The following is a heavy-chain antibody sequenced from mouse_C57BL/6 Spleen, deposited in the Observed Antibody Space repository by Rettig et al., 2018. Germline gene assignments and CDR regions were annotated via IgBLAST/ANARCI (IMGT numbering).Heavy chain of an antibody. CDR2: IDPSDSYT. J-gene: IGHJ2*01. CDR3: ARIYDGYSDY. Sequence: QVQVQQPGAELVMPGTSVKLSCKASGYTFTSYWMHWVRQRPGQGLEWIGQIDPSDSYTNYNQKFKGKSTLTVDKSSSTAYMQLSSLTSEDSAVYYCARIYDGYSDYWGQGTTLT. CDR1: GYTFTSYW. D-gene: IGHD2-3*01. V-gene: IGHV1-69*01.